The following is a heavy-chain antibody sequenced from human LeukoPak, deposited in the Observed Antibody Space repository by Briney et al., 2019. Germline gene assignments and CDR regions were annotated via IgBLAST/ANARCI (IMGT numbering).Heavy chain of an antibody. CDR3: ARRGREYYDFWSGYYMDV. D-gene: IGHD3-3*01. Sequence: ASVKVSCKASGYTFTSYDINWVRQATGQGLEWMGWMNPNSGNTGYAQKFQGRVTMTRNTSISTAYMELGSLRSEDTAVYYCARRGREYYDFWSGYYMDVWGKGTTVTVSS. CDR2: MNPNSGNT. CDR1: GYTFTSYD. J-gene: IGHJ6*03. V-gene: IGHV1-8*01.